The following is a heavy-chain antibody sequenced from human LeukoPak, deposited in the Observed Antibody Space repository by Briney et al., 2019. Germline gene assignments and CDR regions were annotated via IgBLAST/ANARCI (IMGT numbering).Heavy chain of an antibody. V-gene: IGHV4-59*01. CDR1: GGSISYYY. CDR2: VYYSGTT. CDR3: AGWDGGSRYFDY. Sequence: SETLSLTCTVSGGSISYYYWSWIRQSPGKGLEWIGYVYYSGTTNYNPSLKSRVTISVDTSKNQFSLQLSSATAADTAVYYCAGWDGGSRYFDYWGQGTLVTVSS. J-gene: IGHJ4*02. D-gene: IGHD1-26*01.